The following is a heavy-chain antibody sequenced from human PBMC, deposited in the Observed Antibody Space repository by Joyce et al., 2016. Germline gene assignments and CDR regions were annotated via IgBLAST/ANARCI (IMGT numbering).Heavy chain of an antibody. J-gene: IGHJ4*02. V-gene: IGHV4-34*01. CDR3: ARGGSVHNRYAL. Sequence: QVQLQQRGAGLLKPSETLSLTCEVYGGTFSGYYWSWIRQSPGKGLEWIGEINHRGSTNYCPSLKSRVTISVDTSKNQFSLKLSSVTAADTAVYSCARGGSVHNRYALWGQGTLVTVSS. D-gene: IGHD3-16*01. CDR1: GGTFSGYY. CDR2: INHRGST.